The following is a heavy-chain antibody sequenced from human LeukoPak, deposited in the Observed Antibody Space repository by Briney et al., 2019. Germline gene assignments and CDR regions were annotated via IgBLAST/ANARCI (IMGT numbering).Heavy chain of an antibody. V-gene: IGHV1-69*04. Sequence: ASVKVSCKASGGTFSSYAISWVRQAPGQGLEWMGRIIPILGIANYAQKFQGRVTITADKSTSTAYMELSSLRSEDTAVYYCARTGIAAAGPPYGMDVWGQGTTVTVSS. D-gene: IGHD6-13*01. CDR2: IIPILGIA. J-gene: IGHJ6*02. CDR3: ARTGIAAAGPPYGMDV. CDR1: GGTFSSYA.